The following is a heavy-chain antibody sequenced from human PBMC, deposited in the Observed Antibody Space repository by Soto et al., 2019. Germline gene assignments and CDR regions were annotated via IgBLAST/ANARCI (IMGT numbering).Heavy chain of an antibody. CDR1: GGSISSYY. Sequence: PSETLSLTCTVSGGSISSYYWSWIRQPAGKGLEWIGRIYTSGSTNYNPSLKSRVTMSVDTSKTHFSLQLSSVTAADTAMYYCATFPPEGRTATSRGDDAFDFWGQGTLVTVSS. D-gene: IGHD3-10*01. J-gene: IGHJ3*01. V-gene: IGHV4-4*07. CDR3: ATFPPEGRTATSRGDDAFDF. CDR2: IYTSGST.